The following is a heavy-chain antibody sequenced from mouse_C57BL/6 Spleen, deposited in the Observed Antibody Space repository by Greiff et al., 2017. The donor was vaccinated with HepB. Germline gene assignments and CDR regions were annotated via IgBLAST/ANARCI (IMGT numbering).Heavy chain of an antibody. CDR1: GFTFSSYA. Sequence: EVKLMESGEGLVKPGGSLKLSCAASGFTFSSYAMSWVRQTPEKRLEWVAYISSGGDYIYYADTVKGRFPISRDNARNTLYLQMSSLKSEDTAMYYCTRVRLRYFDYWGQGTTLTVSS. CDR3: TRVRLRYFDY. D-gene: IGHD1-1*01. V-gene: IGHV5-9-1*02. J-gene: IGHJ2*01. CDR2: ISSGGDYI.